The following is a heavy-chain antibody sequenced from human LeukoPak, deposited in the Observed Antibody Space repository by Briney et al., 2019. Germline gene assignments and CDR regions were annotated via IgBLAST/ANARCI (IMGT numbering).Heavy chain of an antibody. J-gene: IGHJ3*02. Sequence: PSETLSLTCAVSGGSFSGYYWSWLRQPPGKGREWMGEINHSGSTNYNPSLKSRVTISVDTSKNQFSLKLASVTAADTAVYYCARDFAFDIWGQGTMVTVSS. V-gene: IGHV4-34*01. CDR1: GGSFSGYY. CDR3: ARDFAFDI. CDR2: INHSGST.